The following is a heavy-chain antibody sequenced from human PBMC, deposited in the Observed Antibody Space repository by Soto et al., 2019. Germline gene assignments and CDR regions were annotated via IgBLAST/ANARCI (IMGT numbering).Heavy chain of an antibody. D-gene: IGHD1-1*01. CDR1: GFTFSSYS. Sequence: EVQLVESGGGLVKPGGSLRLSCAASGFTFSSYSMNWVRQAPGKGLEWVSSISSSSSYIYYADSVKGRFTISRDNVKNSLYLQMNSLRAEDTAVYYCARDPARHANDDLPGDYYYYYMDVWGKGTTVTVSS. J-gene: IGHJ6*03. CDR2: ISSSSSYI. V-gene: IGHV3-21*01. CDR3: ARDPARHANDDLPGDYYYYYMDV.